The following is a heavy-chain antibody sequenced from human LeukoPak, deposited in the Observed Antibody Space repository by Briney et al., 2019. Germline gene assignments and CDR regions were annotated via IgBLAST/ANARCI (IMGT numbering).Heavy chain of an antibody. V-gene: IGHV7-4-1*02. D-gene: IGHD2-15*01. J-gene: IGHJ5*02. CDR1: GYTFTSYA. CDR3: ARDNSVDDIAWWFDP. CDR2: INTNTGNP. Sequence: WASVKVSCKASGYTFTSYAMNWVRQAPGQGLEWMGWINTNTGNPTYAQGFTGRFVFSLDTSVSTAYLQISSLKAEDTAVYYCARDNSVDDIAWWFDPWGQGTLVTVSS.